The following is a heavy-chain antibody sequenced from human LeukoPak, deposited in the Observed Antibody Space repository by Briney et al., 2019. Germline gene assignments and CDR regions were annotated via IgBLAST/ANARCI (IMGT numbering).Heavy chain of an antibody. CDR2: IHTSGGS. V-gene: IGHV4-4*09. D-gene: IGHD1-26*01. CDR1: GASISHYY. J-gene: IGHJ4*02. CDR3: ARLGSYHDF. Sequence: SETPSLTCTVSGASISHYYWSWIRQTPEKGLEWMGHIHTSGGSSPYPSLKSRLTMSIETSRNQFSLKLTSVTAADTAVYFCARLGSYHDFWGQGALVTVSS.